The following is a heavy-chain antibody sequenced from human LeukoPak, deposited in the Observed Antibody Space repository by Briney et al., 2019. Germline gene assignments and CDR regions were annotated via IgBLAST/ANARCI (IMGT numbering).Heavy chain of an antibody. V-gene: IGHV3-21*06. CDR1: GFTLSSFD. J-gene: IGHJ5*02. CDR3: ARADCSGSTCYLRHSWFDP. Sequence: KPGGSLRLSCAASGFTLSSFDMNWVRQAPGKGPEWVSSISTSSRYIYYRDSVKGRFAISRDDAKNALYPQMNSLTVEDTAVYYCARADCSGSTCYLRHSWFDPWGQGTLVTVSS. CDR2: ISTSSRYI. D-gene: IGHD2-2*01.